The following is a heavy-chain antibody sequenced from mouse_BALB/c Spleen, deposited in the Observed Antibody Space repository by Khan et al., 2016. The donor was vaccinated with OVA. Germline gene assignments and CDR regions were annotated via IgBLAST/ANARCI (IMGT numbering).Heavy chain of an antibody. V-gene: IGHV3-2*02. Sequence: EVQLVESGPGLVKPSQSLSLTCTVTGYSITSNYAWSWIRQFPGNKLEWMGYISYSGSTSYNPSLKSRISITRDTSKNQFFLQLSSVTTEDTATYYCARGNYYGYAMDYWGQGTSVTVSS. D-gene: IGHD1-1*01. CDR3: ARGNYYGYAMDY. CDR2: ISYSGST. J-gene: IGHJ4*01. CDR1: GYSITSNYA.